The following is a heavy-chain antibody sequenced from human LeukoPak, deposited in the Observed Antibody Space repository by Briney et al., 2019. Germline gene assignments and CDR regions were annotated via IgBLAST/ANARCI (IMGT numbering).Heavy chain of an antibody. D-gene: IGHD5-24*01. Sequence: SETLSLTCTVSGDSISRSNYYWGWIRQPPGKGLEWIGSIYYRRRNDYNPSLKSRVTISVDTSKNQYSLDLSSVTAADTAVYYCARDPGDGPETGFDYWGQGTLVTVSS. J-gene: IGHJ4*02. V-gene: IGHV4-39*02. CDR3: ARDPGDGPETGFDY. CDR1: GDSISRSNYY. CDR2: IYYRRRN.